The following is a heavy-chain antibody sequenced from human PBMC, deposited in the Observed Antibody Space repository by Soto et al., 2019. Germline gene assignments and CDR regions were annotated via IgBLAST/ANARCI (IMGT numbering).Heavy chain of an antibody. CDR1: GYTLTELS. J-gene: IGHJ5*02. V-gene: IGHV1-24*01. CDR3: ATFLRGLADYSSSWYSRGWFDP. Sequence: QVQLVQSGAEVKKPGASVKVSCKVSGYTLTELSMHWVRQAPGKGLEWMGGFDPEYGETIYAQKFQGRVTMTEDTSIDTAYMELSSLRSEGTAVYYCATFLRGLADYSSSWYSRGWFDPWGQGTLVSVSS. CDR2: FDPEYGET. D-gene: IGHD6-13*01.